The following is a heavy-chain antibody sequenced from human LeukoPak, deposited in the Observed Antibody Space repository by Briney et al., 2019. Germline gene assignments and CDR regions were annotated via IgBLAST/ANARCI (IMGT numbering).Heavy chain of an antibody. CDR3: ARLCSGGSCYQIENY. CDR2: IHYSGST. Sequence: SETLSLTCTVSGGSISSYYWSWIRQPPGKGLEWIGYIHYSGSTNYNPSLKSRVTISVDTSKNQFSLKLSSVTAADTAVYYCARLCSGGSCYQIENYWGQGTLVTVSS. D-gene: IGHD2-15*01. V-gene: IGHV4-59*08. J-gene: IGHJ4*02. CDR1: GGSISSYY.